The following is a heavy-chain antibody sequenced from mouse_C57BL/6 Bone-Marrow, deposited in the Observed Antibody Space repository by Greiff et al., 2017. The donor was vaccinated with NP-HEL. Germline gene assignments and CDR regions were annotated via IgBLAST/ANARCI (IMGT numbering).Heavy chain of an antibody. D-gene: IGHD2-4*01. CDR2: ISSGSSTI. J-gene: IGHJ3*01. V-gene: IGHV5-17*01. Sequence: EVQLVESGGGLVKPGGSLKLSCAASGFTFSDYGMHWVRQAPEKGLEWVAYISSGSSTIYYEDTAKGLFTISRDNAKNTLFLQMTSLRSEDTAMYYCSREGYDYDSYWGQGTLVTVSA. CDR3: SREGYDYDSY. CDR1: GFTFSDYG.